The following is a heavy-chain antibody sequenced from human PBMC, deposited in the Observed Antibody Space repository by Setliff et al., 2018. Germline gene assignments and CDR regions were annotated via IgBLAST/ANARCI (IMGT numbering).Heavy chain of an antibody. D-gene: IGHD3-22*01. Sequence: PSETLSLTCATSGGTFSDYYWTWIRQPPGKGLEWVGEINHSGSTDYNPSLKSRVTISVDTSKNQFSLKLTSVTAADTAVYYCARAPRYFDPTGSYFDFWGQGTLVTVS. CDR1: GGTFSDYY. CDR3: ARAPRYFDPTGSYFDF. CDR2: INHSGST. J-gene: IGHJ4*02. V-gene: IGHV4-34*01.